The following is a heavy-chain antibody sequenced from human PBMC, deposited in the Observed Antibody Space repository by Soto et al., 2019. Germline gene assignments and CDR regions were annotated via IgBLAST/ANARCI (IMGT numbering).Heavy chain of an antibody. CDR3: ARLGSGLDY. CDR1: GFIFSTYA. J-gene: IGHJ4*02. D-gene: IGHD3-3*01. Sequence: EVQLVESGGDLVQPGGSLRLSCAASGFIFSTYAMHWVRQAPGKGLEYVSAISKSGDSTYYADSVKGRFTISRDNSKNTLYLQLGSLTVEDMGVYYCARLGSGLDYWRQGTLVTVSS. CDR2: ISKSGDST. V-gene: IGHV3-64*07.